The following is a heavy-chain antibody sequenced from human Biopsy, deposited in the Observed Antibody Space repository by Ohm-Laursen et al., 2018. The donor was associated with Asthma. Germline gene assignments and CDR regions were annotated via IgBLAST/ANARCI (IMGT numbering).Heavy chain of an antibody. CDR1: GGSINFGDYY. V-gene: IGHV4-30-4*08. J-gene: IGHJ5*02. D-gene: IGHD6-19*01. CDR3: ARASVAASSNWFDP. Sequence: SETLSLTCTVSGGSINFGDYYWSWIRQHPVKGLEWFGFIHYSGSTSYNPSLKGGVTISVDTSKNQFSLKLSSVTAADTAVYYCARASVAASSNWFDPWGQGTLVTVSS. CDR2: IHYSGST.